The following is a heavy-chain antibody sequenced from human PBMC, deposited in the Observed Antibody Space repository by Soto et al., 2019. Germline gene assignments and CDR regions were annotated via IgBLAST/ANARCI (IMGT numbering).Heavy chain of an antibody. CDR1: GGSFSGYY. CDR3: ARADRTLVTSYSLDV. Sequence: SETLSLTCAVYGGSFSGYYWTWIRQPPGKGLEWIGESNHSGTINFNPSLKSRLTISLDTSNKHFSLKLSSVSAPDTAAYYCARADRTLVTSYSLDVWGQGTTVTVSS. J-gene: IGHJ6*02. V-gene: IGHV4-34*01. D-gene: IGHD2-21*02. CDR2: SNHSGTI.